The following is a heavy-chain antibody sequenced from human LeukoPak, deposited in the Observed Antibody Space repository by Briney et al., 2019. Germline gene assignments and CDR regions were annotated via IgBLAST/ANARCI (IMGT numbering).Heavy chain of an antibody. Sequence: GGSLRLSCAGSGFTFSSFAMNWVRLAPGKGLEWVSGISSRGDNTYYADSVKGRFSISRDSSKNILHLQMNSLRAEDTAVYFCAKPQAYYDTSGSLIDSWGQGTPVTISS. D-gene: IGHD3-22*01. CDR2: ISSRGDNT. J-gene: IGHJ4*02. V-gene: IGHV3-23*01. CDR3: AKPQAYYDTSGSLIDS. CDR1: GFTFSSFA.